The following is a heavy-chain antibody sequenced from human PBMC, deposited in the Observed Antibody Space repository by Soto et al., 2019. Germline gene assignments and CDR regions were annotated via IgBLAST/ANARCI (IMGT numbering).Heavy chain of an antibody. J-gene: IGHJ6*02. CDR2: INPNSGGT. V-gene: IGHV1-2*02. D-gene: IGHD2-2*01. CDR3: ARMGRVYCSSTSCYDYYYYGMDV. CDR1: GYTFTDYY. Sequence: ASVKVSCKASGYTFTDYYMHWVRQAPGQGLEWMGWINPNSGGTNYAQKFQGRVTMTRDTSISTAYMELSRLRSDDTAVYYCARMGRVYCSSTSCYDYYYYGMDVWGQGTTVTVSS.